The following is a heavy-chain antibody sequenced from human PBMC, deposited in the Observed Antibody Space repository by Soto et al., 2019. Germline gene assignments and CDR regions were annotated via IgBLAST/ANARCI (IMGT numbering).Heavy chain of an antibody. Sequence: SQTLSLTCAISGDSVSSNSAAWNWIRQSPSRGLEWLGRTYYRSKWFNDYAVSVKSRITINPDTSKNQFSLQLNSVTPEDTAVHYCAKDLDFLEPFAYWGQGTLVTVSS. J-gene: IGHJ4*02. CDR3: AKDLDFLEPFAY. CDR2: TYYRSKWFN. CDR1: GDSVSSNSAA. D-gene: IGHD3-3*01. V-gene: IGHV6-1*01.